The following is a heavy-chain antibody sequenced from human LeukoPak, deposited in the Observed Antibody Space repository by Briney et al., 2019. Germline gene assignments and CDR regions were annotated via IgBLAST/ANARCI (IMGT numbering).Heavy chain of an antibody. D-gene: IGHD3-22*01. Sequence: GGSLRLSCAASGFTFSNYWMSWVRQAPGKGLEWVANIKQDGSEKYYVDSVKGRFTISRDNAKNSLYLQVNSLRAEDTAVYYCARVQAYYYDSSGYLYYFDYWGQGTLVTVSS. V-gene: IGHV3-7*01. J-gene: IGHJ4*02. CDR1: GFTFSNYW. CDR3: ARVQAYYYDSSGYLYYFDY. CDR2: IKQDGSEK.